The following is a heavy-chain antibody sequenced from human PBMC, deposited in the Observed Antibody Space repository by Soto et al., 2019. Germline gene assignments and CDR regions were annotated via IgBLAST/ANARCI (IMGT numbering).Heavy chain of an antibody. J-gene: IGHJ5*02. D-gene: IGHD6-6*01. V-gene: IGHV4-59*01. CDR3: ASEVIAARPGWFDP. CDR2: IYYSGST. CDR1: GGSISSYY. Sequence: PSETLSLTCTVSGGSISSYYWSWIRQPPGKGLEWIGYIYYSGSTNYNPSLKSRVTISVDTSKNQFSLKLSSVTAADTAVYYCASEVIAARPGWFDPWGQGTLVTVSS.